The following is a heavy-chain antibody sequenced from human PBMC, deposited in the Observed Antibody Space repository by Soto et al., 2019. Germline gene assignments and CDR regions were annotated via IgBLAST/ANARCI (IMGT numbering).Heavy chain of an antibody. Sequence: QVQLVQSGGEVKRPGASVKVSCQTSGYTFSNYGITWVRQAPGQPLEWLGWISLYSDGTNYAQKFQGRVSMTTDTSTTTAYMALRRLRSDDTAVYYWARVVPGAEAWFGPWGQGPLVTAAS. CDR3: ARVVPGAEAWFGP. J-gene: IGHJ5*02. V-gene: IGHV1-18*01. CDR1: GYTFSNYG. D-gene: IGHD2-2*01. CDR2: ISLYSDGT.